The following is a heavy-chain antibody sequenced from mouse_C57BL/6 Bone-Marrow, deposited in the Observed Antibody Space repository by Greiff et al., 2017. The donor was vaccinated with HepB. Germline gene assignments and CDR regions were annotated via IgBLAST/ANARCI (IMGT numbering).Heavy chain of an antibody. D-gene: IGHD1-1*01. V-gene: IGHV5-12*01. J-gene: IGHJ2*01. Sequence: DVMLVESGGGLVQPGGSLKLSCAASGFTFSDYYMYWVRQTPEKRLEWVAYISNGGGSTYYPDTVKGRFTISRDNAKNTLYLQMSRLKSEDTAMYYCARQSYGSSFYFDYWGQGTTLTVSS. CDR1: GFTFSDYY. CDR2: ISNGGGST. CDR3: ARQSYGSSFYFDY.